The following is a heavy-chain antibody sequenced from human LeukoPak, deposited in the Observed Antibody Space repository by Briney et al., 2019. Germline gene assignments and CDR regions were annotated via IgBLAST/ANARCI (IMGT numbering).Heavy chain of an antibody. D-gene: IGHD2-2*01. Sequence: GGSLRLSCAASGFTVSSNYMSWVRQAPGKGLEWVSVIYSGGSTYYADSVKGRFTISRDNSKHTLYLQMNSLRAEDTAVYYCARDRKYCSSTSCYFSYYYGMDVWGQGTTVTVSS. CDR3: ARDRKYCSSTSCYFSYYYGMDV. CDR2: IYSGGST. J-gene: IGHJ6*02. CDR1: GFTVSSNY. V-gene: IGHV3-66*01.